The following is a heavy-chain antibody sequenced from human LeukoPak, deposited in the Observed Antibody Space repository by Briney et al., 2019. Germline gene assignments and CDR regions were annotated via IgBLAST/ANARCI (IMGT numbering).Heavy chain of an antibody. J-gene: IGHJ4*02. D-gene: IGHD3-16*01. V-gene: IGHV4-34*01. CDR3: ARETAGGGYDY. CDR1: GGSFSGYY. Sequence: SETLSLTCAVYGGSFSGYYWSWIRQPPVKGLEWIGEINHSGSTNYNPSLKSRVTISVDTSKNQFSLKRSSVTAADTAVYYCARETAGGGYDYWGQGTLVTVSS. CDR2: INHSGST.